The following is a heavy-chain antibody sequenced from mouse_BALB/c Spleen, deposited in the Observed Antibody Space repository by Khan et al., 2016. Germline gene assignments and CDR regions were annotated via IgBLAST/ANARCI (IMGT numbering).Heavy chain of an antibody. J-gene: IGHJ3*01. V-gene: IGHV1S81*02. CDR2: INPSNGRT. CDR1: GYTFTSYW. CDR3: ARSLCDYDGAY. Sequence: QVQLQQPGAELVKPGASVKLSCKASGYTFTSYWMHWVKQRPGQGLEWIGEINPSNGRTNYNEKFKSKATLTVDKSSSTAYIHLSSLTSEDSAVYYCARSLCDYDGAYWGQGTLGAVSA. D-gene: IGHD2-4*01.